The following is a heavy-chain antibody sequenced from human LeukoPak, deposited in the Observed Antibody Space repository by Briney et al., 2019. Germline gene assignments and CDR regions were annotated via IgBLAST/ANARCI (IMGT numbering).Heavy chain of an antibody. J-gene: IGHJ3*02. CDR3: AKDIAMVRGATDAFDI. Sequence: GGSLRLSCAASGFTFSSYWMSWVRQAPGKGLEWVSAISGSGGSTYYADSVKGRFTISRDNSKNTLYLQMNSLRAEDTAVYYCAKDIAMVRGATDAFDIWGQGTMVTVSS. CDR1: GFTFSSYW. V-gene: IGHV3-23*01. CDR2: ISGSGGST. D-gene: IGHD3-10*01.